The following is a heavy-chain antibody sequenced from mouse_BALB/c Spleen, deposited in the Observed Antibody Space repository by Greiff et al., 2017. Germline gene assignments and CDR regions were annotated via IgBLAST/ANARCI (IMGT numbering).Heavy chain of an antibody. V-gene: IGHV5-17*02. CDR2: ISSGSSTI. Sequence: EVKLVESGGGLVQPGGSRKLSCAASGFTFSSFGMHWVRQAPEKGLEWVAYISSGSSTIYYADTVKGRFTISRDNPKNTLFLQMTSLRSEDTAMYYCARETYYRYDSFAYWGQGTLVTVSA. D-gene: IGHD2-14*01. CDR3: ARETYYRYDSFAY. CDR1: GFTFSSFG. J-gene: IGHJ3*01.